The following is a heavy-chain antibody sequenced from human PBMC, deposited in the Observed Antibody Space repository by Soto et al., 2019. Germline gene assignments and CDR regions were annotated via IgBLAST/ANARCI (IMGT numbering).Heavy chain of an antibody. D-gene: IGHD2-8*02. Sequence: PERSRRLSCVPAAFTLSNHDMYWPRQATGQSLEWVSAVGIGGDTYYLGSVKGRFTISRQNARNPSYLRMNTLRPRETVVYDCARGPGPPMYYNVMDVW. CDR1: AFTLSNHD. V-gene: IGHV3-13*01. CDR3: ARGPGPPMYYNVMDV. CDR2: VGIGGDT. J-gene: IGHJ6*01.